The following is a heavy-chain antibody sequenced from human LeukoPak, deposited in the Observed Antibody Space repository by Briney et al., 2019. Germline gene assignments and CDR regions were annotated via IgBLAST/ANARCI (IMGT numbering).Heavy chain of an antibody. CDR2: INPNSGGT. V-gene: IGHV1-2*06. Sequence: ASVKVSCKASGFVFTSYGFTWVRQAPGQGLEWMGRINPNSGGTNYAQKFQGRVTMTRDTSISTAYMELSRLRSDDTAVYYCASLYGGYCSSTSCNWFDPWGQGTLVTVSS. CDR3: ASLYGGYCSSTSCNWFDP. D-gene: IGHD2-2*01. CDR1: GFVFTSYG. J-gene: IGHJ5*02.